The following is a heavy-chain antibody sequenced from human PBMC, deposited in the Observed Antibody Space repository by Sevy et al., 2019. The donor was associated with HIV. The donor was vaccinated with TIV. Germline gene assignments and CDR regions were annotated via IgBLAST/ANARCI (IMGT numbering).Heavy chain of an antibody. Sequence: GGSLRLSCAASGFTVSSNYMSWVRQAPGKGLEWVSVIYSGGSTYYADSVKGRFTISRDNSKNTLYLQMNSLRAEDTALYYCARSQYYDFWSGSPTGPYYFDYWGQGTLVTVSS. V-gene: IGHV3-53*01. CDR1: GFTVSSNY. D-gene: IGHD3-3*01. CDR3: ARSQYYDFWSGSPTGPYYFDY. J-gene: IGHJ4*02. CDR2: IYSGGST.